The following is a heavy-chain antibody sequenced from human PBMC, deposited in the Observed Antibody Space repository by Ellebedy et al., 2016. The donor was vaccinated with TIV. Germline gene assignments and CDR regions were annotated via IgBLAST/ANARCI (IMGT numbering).Heavy chain of an antibody. CDR2: ISSSATYI. CDR1: GFTFSSFT. J-gene: IGHJ4*02. V-gene: IGHV3-21*01. CDR3: ARPGASYSSSWYDFDC. D-gene: IGHD6-13*01. Sequence: GESLKISCAASGFTFSSFTVNWVRQAPGKGLEWVSSISSSATYIHSADSVKGRFTISRDNAKNLLYLQMNSLRVEDTAVYYCARPGASYSSSWYDFDCWGQGTLVTVSS.